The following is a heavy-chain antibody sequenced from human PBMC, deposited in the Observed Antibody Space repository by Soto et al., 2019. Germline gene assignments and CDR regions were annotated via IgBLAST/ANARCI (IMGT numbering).Heavy chain of an antibody. CDR3: AKALQLERRSPLS. Sequence: LRLSCAASGFTFSSYAMSGVRQAPGKGLEWVTAISGSGGSTYYADSVKGRFTISRDNSKNTLYLQMNSLRAEDTAVYYCAKALQLERRSPLSWGQGTLVTVSS. D-gene: IGHD1-1*01. CDR2: ISGSGGST. CDR1: GFTFSSYA. J-gene: IGHJ4*02. V-gene: IGHV3-23*01.